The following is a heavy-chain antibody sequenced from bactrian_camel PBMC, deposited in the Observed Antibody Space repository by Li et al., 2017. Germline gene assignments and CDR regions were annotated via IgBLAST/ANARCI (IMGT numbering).Heavy chain of an antibody. CDR1: VFVYTGYC. D-gene: IGHD7*01. V-gene: IGHV3S1*01. J-gene: IGHJ4*01. Sequence: VQLVESGGGSVQAGGSLRLSCERSVFVYTGYCISWFRQAPGKEREGVAVIDSASASKNYAASVKGRFTISQDNAKRTVYLRMNALKPEDSAMYYCVAATRPVGGNCPIFVSYNAWGQGTQVTV. CDR3: VAATRPVGGNCPIFVSYNA. CDR2: IDSASASK.